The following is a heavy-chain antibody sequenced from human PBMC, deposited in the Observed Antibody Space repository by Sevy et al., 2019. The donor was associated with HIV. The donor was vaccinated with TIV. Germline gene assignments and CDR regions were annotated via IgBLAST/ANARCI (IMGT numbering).Heavy chain of an antibody. CDR3: AGAMATTPWDAFDI. CDR2: IYSGGST. Sequence: GGSLRLSCAASGFTVSLNYMSWVRQAPGKGLEWVSVIYSGGSTSYADSVKGRFTISRDNSKNKLYLQMNTLRAEDTAVYFWAGAMATTPWDAFDIWGQGTMVTVSS. J-gene: IGHJ3*02. CDR1: GFTVSLNY. V-gene: IGHV3-53*01. D-gene: IGHD5-12*01.